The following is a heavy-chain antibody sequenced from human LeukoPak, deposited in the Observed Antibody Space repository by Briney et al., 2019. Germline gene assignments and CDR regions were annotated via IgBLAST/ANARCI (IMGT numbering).Heavy chain of an antibody. CDR1: GGSISSYY. Sequence: SETLSLTCTVSGGSISSYYWSWIRQPPGTGLEWIGYIYYSGSTNYNPSLKSRVTISVDTSKNQFSLKLSSVTAADTAVYYCARVVLGFYGSGGRDYYYYGMDVWGQGTTVTVSS. J-gene: IGHJ6*02. CDR2: IYYSGST. V-gene: IGHV4-59*01. D-gene: IGHD3-10*01. CDR3: ARVVLGFYGSGGRDYYYYGMDV.